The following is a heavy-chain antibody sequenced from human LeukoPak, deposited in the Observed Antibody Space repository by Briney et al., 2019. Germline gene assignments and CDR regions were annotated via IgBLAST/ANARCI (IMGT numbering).Heavy chain of an antibody. Sequence: LRLSCAASGFTFSSYAMHWIRQPPGKGLEWIGSIYYSGSTYYNPSLKSRVTISVDTSKNQFSLKLSSVTAADTAVYYCARTHYDSSGYYTSLDYWGQGTLVTVSS. V-gene: IGHV4-39*07. CDR3: ARTHYDSSGYYTSLDY. CDR1: GFTFSSYA. D-gene: IGHD3-22*01. J-gene: IGHJ4*02. CDR2: IYYSGST.